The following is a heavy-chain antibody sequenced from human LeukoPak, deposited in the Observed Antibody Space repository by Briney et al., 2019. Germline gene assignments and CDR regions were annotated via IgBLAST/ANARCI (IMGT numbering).Heavy chain of an antibody. CDR3: ARGPGGRSGFHPLEDHYYYYYMDV. D-gene: IGHD3-22*01. CDR1: GYTFTSYG. V-gene: IGHV1-18*01. J-gene: IGHJ6*03. Sequence: ASVKVSCKASGYTFTSYGISWVRQAPGQGLEWMGWISAYNGNTNYAQKLQGRVTMTTDTPTSTAYMELRSLRSDDTAVYYCARGPGGRSGFHPLEDHYYYYYMDVWGKGTTVTVSS. CDR2: ISAYNGNT.